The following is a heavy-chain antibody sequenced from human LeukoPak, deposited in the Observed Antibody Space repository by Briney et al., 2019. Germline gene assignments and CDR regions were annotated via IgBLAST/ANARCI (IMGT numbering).Heavy chain of an antibody. CDR3: ARENQLGIMDFDL. Sequence: GGSLRLSCAASGFTFSSYAMSWVRQAPGKGLEWVSVISGSGGTTYYADSVKGRFTISRDNSKNTLYLQLNSLRAEDTAVYYCARENQLGIMDFDLWGRGTLLTDSS. D-gene: IGHD7-27*01. CDR1: GFTFSSYA. J-gene: IGHJ2*01. CDR2: ISGSGGTT. V-gene: IGHV3-23*01.